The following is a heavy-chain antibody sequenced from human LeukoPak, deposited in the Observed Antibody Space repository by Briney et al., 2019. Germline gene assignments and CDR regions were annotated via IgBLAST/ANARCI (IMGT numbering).Heavy chain of an antibody. CDR1: GFTFSSYS. V-gene: IGHV3-21*04. D-gene: IGHD7-27*01. J-gene: IGHJ4*02. Sequence: GGSLRLSCAASGFTFSSYSMNWVRQAPGKGLEWVSSISSSSSYIYYADSVKGRFTISRDNAKNTLYLQLNSLRAEDTAVYYCAKRSFNWGFDYWGQGTLVTVSS. CDR2: ISSSSSYI. CDR3: AKRSFNWGFDY.